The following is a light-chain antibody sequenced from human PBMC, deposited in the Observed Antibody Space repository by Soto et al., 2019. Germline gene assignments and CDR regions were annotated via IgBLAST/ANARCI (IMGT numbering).Light chain of an antibody. Sequence: DIQMTQSPSTLSASVGDRVTITCRASQSIGSWLAWYQQKPGKAPKLLIYKASSLESGVPSRFSGSGSGTEFTLTINSLQPDDFASYYCQQYGSYSPRTFGQGTKVEIK. CDR2: KAS. J-gene: IGKJ1*01. CDR1: QSIGSW. V-gene: IGKV1-5*03. CDR3: QQYGSYSPRT.